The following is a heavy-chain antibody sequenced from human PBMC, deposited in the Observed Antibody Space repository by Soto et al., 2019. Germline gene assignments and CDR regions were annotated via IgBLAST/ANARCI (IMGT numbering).Heavy chain of an antibody. V-gene: IGHV4-39*01. CDR3: ARQSVLSSGWSPFDY. Sequence: QLQLQESGPGLVKPSETLSLTCSVSGGSISSSNYYWGWIRQPPGKGLEWIGNIYYNGITYYDPSLKRRVTISVDTSKNQFSLNLNSVTAADTAVYYCARQSVLSSGWSPFDYWGQGTLVTVSS. CDR2: IYYNGIT. D-gene: IGHD6-19*01. J-gene: IGHJ4*02. CDR1: GGSISSSNYY.